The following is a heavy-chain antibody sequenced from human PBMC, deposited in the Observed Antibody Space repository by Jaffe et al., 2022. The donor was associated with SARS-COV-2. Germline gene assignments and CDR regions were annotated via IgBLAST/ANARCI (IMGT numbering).Heavy chain of an antibody. Sequence: QVQLVESGGGVVQPGRSLRLSCAASGFTFSSYGMHWVRQAPGKGLEWVAVIWYDGSNKYYADSVKGRFTISRDNSKNTLYLQMNSLRAEDTAVYYCAREHFDFWSPGGMDVWGQGTTVTVSS. D-gene: IGHD3-3*01. J-gene: IGHJ6*02. CDR1: GFTFSSYG. CDR3: AREHFDFWSPGGMDV. V-gene: IGHV3-33*01. CDR2: IWYDGSNK.